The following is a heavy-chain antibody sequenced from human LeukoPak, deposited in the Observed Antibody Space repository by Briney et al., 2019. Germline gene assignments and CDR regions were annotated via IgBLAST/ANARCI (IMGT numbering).Heavy chain of an antibody. V-gene: IGHV3-49*04. CDR1: GFSFGDFP. Sequence: PGGSLRPSCAGSGFSFGDFPMTWVRQAPGKGLEWVGYIRAKAYGGTTEYAASVKGRLTISRDDSKRIAYLQMNSLQTEDTGIYYCTRGSGRFEFWGQGALVTVSS. J-gene: IGHJ4*02. D-gene: IGHD2-15*01. CDR3: TRGSGRFEF. CDR2: IRAKAYGGTT.